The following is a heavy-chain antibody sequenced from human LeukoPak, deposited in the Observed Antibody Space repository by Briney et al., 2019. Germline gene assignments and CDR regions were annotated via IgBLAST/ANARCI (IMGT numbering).Heavy chain of an antibody. CDR1: GYSISSGDY. J-gene: IGHJ4*02. Sequence: SETLSLTCAVSGYSISSGDYWGWVRQPPGKGLEWGGSIYHSGSTYYNPSLKSRATISVDTSKNQFSLKRSSVTAADTAVYYCARQSAEFDYWGQGTLVTVSS. V-gene: IGHV4-38-2*01. CDR3: ARQSAEFDY. CDR2: IYHSGST.